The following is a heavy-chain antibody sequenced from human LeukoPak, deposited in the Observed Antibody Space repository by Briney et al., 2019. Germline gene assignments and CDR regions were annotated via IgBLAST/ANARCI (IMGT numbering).Heavy chain of an antibody. CDR2: IYYSGST. CDR3: VAYYDTAFDI. V-gene: IGHV4-59*01. D-gene: IGHD3-22*01. Sequence: SETLSLTCTVSGGSISSYYWSWIRQPPGKGLEWIGYIYYSGSTNYNPSLKSRVTISVDTSKNQFSLKLSSVTAADTAVYYRVAYYDTAFDIWGQGTMVTVSS. J-gene: IGHJ3*02. CDR1: GGSISSYY.